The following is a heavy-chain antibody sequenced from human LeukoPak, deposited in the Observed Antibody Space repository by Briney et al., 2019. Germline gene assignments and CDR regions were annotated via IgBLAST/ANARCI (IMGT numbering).Heavy chain of an antibody. CDR3: ATRAYDILTGYRPGGFDY. V-gene: IGHV4-34*01. Sequence: PSETLSLTCAVYGGSFSAYYWSCIRQPPGKGVEWIGEINHSGSTNYNPSLKSRVTISVDTSKNQFSLKLSSVTAADTAVYYCATRAYDILTGYRPGGFDYWGQGTLVTVSS. CDR1: GGSFSAYY. D-gene: IGHD3-9*01. CDR2: INHSGST. J-gene: IGHJ4*02.